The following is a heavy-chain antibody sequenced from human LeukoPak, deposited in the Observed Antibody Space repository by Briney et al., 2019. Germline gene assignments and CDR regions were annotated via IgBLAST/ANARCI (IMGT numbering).Heavy chain of an antibody. Sequence: ASVKVSCKASGGTFSSYAISWVRQAPGQGLEWMGRIIPILGIANYAQKFQGRVTITADKSTSTAYMELSSLRSEDTAVYYCVAGGVMDFPFDYWGQGTLVTVSS. CDR1: GGTFSSYA. V-gene: IGHV1-69*04. D-gene: IGHD3-16*01. J-gene: IGHJ4*02. CDR3: VAGGVMDFPFDY. CDR2: IIPILGIA.